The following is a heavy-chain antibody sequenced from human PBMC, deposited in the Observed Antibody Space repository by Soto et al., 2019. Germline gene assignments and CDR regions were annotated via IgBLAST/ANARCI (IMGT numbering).Heavy chain of an antibody. D-gene: IGHD4-17*01. CDR2: INHSGST. V-gene: IGHV4-34*01. CDR1: GGSFSGYY. Sequence: SETLSLTCAVYGGSFSGYYWSWIRQPPGKGLEWIGEINHSGSTNYNPSLKSRVTISVDTSKNQFSLKLSSVTAADTAVYYCARADDYGGNGRYFDYWGQGTLVTVSS. CDR3: ARADDYGGNGRYFDY. J-gene: IGHJ4*02.